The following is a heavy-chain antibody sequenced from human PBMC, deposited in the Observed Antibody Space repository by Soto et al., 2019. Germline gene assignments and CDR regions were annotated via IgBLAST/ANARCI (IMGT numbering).Heavy chain of an antibody. CDR2: ISYDGNIK. Sequence: QVQLVESGGGVVQPGRSLTLSCAASGFVFSNFGMQWVRQAPGKGLEWVASISYDGNIKYSADSVKGRFTISRDNSKNTLYLQMNSLRSEDTAVYFCARFWGPITAAVDDYWGQGTLVTVSS. D-gene: IGHD6-13*01. J-gene: IGHJ4*02. V-gene: IGHV3-30*03. CDR3: ARFWGPITAAVDDY. CDR1: GFVFSNFG.